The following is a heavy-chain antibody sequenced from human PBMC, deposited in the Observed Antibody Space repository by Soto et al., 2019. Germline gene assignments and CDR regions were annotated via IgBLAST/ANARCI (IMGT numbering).Heavy chain of an antibody. D-gene: IGHD3-10*02. Sequence: SQTISLTCAISGDSVSSDITSWNWIRQSPSRGLEWLGRTYYRSKWFHDYAASVKSRITINPDTSKNQFSLELNSMTPEDTAVYYCARGNVLDCWGQGTVVTVS. CDR1: GDSVSSDITS. CDR2: TYYRSKWFH. CDR3: ARGNVLDC. V-gene: IGHV6-1*01. J-gene: IGHJ4*03.